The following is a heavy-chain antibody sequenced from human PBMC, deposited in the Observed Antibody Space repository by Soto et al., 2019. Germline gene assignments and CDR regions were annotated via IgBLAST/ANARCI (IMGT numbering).Heavy chain of an antibody. J-gene: IGHJ4*02. CDR3: ARGVVVAPPGYFDY. CDR2: IYYSGST. D-gene: IGHD2-15*01. V-gene: IGHV4-31*03. Sequence: SETLWLTCTVSESAISSGGYYWSWIRQHPGKGLEWIGYIYYSGSTYYNPSLKSRVTISVDTSKNQFSLKLSSVTAADTAVYYCARGVVVAPPGYFDYWGQRTLVTVSS. CDR1: ESAISSGGYY.